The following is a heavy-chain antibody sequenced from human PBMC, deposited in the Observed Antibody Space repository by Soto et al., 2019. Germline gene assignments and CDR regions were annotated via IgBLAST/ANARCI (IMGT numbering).Heavy chain of an antibody. J-gene: IGHJ6*02. V-gene: IGHV4-39*01. CDR3: ARRGERRVGMDV. D-gene: IGHD1-1*01. Sequence: QLQLQESGPGLVKPSETLSLTCTVSGGSISSSSYYWGWIRQPPGKGLEWIGSIYYSGSTYYNPSLKSRVTISVDTSKNQFSLKLSSVTAADTAVYYCARRGERRVGMDVWGQGTTVTVSS. CDR1: GGSISSSSYY. CDR2: IYYSGST.